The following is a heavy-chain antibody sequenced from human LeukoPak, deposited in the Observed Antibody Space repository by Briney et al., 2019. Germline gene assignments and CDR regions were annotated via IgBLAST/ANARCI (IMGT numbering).Heavy chain of an antibody. J-gene: IGHJ5*02. CDR3: AKESSPYEGWFDP. CDR2: ISWDGGST. D-gene: IGHD3-3*01. V-gene: IGHV3-43*01. Sequence: QPGGSLRLSCAASGFTFDDYTMHWVRQAPGKGLEWVSLISWDGGSTYYADSVKGRFTISRDNSKNSLYLQMNSLRTEDTALYYCAKESSPYEGWFDPWGQGTLVTVSS. CDR1: GFTFDDYT.